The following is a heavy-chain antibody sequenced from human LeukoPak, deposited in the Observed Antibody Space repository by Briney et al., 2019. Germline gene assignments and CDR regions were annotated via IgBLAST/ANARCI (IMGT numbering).Heavy chain of an antibody. D-gene: IGHD2-15*01. J-gene: IGHJ4*02. CDR2: IIPIFGTA. CDR3: ARGYCSGGSCYGGMYY. V-gene: IGHV1-69*01. CDR1: GGTFSSYA. Sequence: SVKVSCKASGGTFSSYAISWVRQAPGQGLEWMGGIIPIFGTANYAQKFQGRVTITADESTSTAYMELSSLRSEDTAVYYCARGYCSGGSCYGGMYYWGQGTLVTVSS.